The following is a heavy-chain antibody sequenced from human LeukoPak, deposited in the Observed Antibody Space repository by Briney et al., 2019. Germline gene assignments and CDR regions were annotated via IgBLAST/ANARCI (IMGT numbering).Heavy chain of an antibody. J-gene: IGHJ4*02. CDR1: GFSFSMYA. V-gene: IGHV3-23*01. D-gene: IGHD1-26*01. CDR2: ISGTGGTT. Sequence: GGSLRLSCAASGFSFSMYAMSWVRLAPGKGLEWVAAISGTGGTTQYADSVKGRFTISRDNSKSTLYLQMNSLRAGDTAKYFCAKVGFRGGSAEDYWGQGILVTVSS. CDR3: AKVGFRGGSAEDY.